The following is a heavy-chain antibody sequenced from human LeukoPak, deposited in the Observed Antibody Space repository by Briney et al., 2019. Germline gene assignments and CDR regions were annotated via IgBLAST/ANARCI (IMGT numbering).Heavy chain of an antibody. CDR1: GFTFSSYA. V-gene: IGHV3-23*01. D-gene: IGHD3-22*01. CDR3: AKDPNYYDSSGYDPIDY. Sequence: GGSLRLSCAASGFTFSSYAMSWVRQAPGKGLEWVSAISGSGGSTYYADSVKGRFTISRDNSKNTLYLQMNSLRAEDTAVYYCAKDPNYYDSSGYDPIDYWGQGTPVTVSS. CDR2: ISGSGGST. J-gene: IGHJ4*02.